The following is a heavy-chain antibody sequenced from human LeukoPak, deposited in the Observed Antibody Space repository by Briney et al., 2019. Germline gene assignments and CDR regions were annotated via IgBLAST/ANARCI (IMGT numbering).Heavy chain of an antibody. CDR1: GFTFGDYA. D-gene: IGHD6-13*01. V-gene: IGHV4-38-2*02. CDR2: IYHSGST. Sequence: GSLRLSCTASGFTFGDYAMSWVRQAPGKGLEWIGSIYHSGSTYYNPSLKSRVTISVDTSKNQFSLKLSSVTAADTAVYYCARVAGMYSSSWYYFDYWGQGTLVTVSS. J-gene: IGHJ4*02. CDR3: ARVAGMYSSSWYYFDY.